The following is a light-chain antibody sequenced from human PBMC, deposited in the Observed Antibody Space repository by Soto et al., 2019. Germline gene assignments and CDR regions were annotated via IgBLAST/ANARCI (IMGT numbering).Light chain of an antibody. J-gene: IGKJ5*01. Sequence: ETVLTQSPATLSLSPVEIATLSCRASQSVSSNIAWYQQKPGQAPRLLIYDASNRATGIPARFSGSGSGTDFTLTISSLEPEDFAVYYCQQRSNWPITFGQGTRREIK. CDR2: DAS. CDR3: QQRSNWPIT. CDR1: QSVSSN. V-gene: IGKV3-11*01.